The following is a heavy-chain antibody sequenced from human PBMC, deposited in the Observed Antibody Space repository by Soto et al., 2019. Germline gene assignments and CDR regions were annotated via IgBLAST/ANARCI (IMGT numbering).Heavy chain of an antibody. D-gene: IGHD5-12*01. CDR3: ARGEWLATIKPYFAY. CDR1: GGSMSSYY. J-gene: IGHJ4*02. V-gene: IGHV4-59*01. CDR2: IYYSGST. Sequence: CETLSLTCTVSGGSMSSYYWSWIRQSPGKGLEWIGYIYYSGSTNYNPSLKSRVAISLDTSKNQFSLMLSSVTAADTAVYYCARGEWLATIKPYFAYWGQGTLVTVSS.